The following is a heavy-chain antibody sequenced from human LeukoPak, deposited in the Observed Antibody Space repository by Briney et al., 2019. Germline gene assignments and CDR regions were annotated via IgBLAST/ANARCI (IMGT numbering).Heavy chain of an antibody. Sequence: GGSLRLSCAASGFTFSNYAMNWVRQAPGKGLEWVSSISSSSSYIYYADSVKGRFTISRDNAKNSLYLQMNSLRAEDTAVYYCASFGSSSWYDYWGQGTLVTVSS. J-gene: IGHJ4*02. V-gene: IGHV3-21*01. CDR3: ASFGSSSWYDY. CDR2: ISSSSSYI. CDR1: GFTFSNYA. D-gene: IGHD6-13*01.